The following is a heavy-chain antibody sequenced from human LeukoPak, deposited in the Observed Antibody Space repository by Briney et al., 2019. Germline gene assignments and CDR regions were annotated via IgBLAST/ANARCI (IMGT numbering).Heavy chain of an antibody. CDR3: ARDHVKLGSSFHPFDAFDV. V-gene: IGHV7-4-1*02. D-gene: IGHD2-2*01. CDR2: INTNTGNP. Sequence: ASVKVSCKASGYTITSYAMNWVRQAPGQGLEWMGWINTNTGNPTYAQGFTGRFAFSLDTSVSTAYLQISSLKAEDTAVYYCARDHVKLGSSFHPFDAFDVWGQGTLVTVSS. CDR1: GYTITSYA. J-gene: IGHJ3*01.